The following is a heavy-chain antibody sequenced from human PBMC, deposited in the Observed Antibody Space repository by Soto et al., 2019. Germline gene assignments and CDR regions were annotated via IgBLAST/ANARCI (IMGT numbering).Heavy chain of an antibody. Sequence: EVQLLESGGGLVEPGGSLRLSCAASGFTFSTYAMSWVRQARGKGLAWVSVISRSGATTYYADSVKGRFTISRDNSQSTLSRQMNSLRAEDTAVQYCAKYCALVPAAMDYYYDYGMDVWGQGTMVTVS. V-gene: IGHV3-23*01. CDR1: GFTFSTYA. D-gene: IGHD2-2*01. CDR3: AKYCALVPAAMDYYYDYGMDV. CDR2: ISRSGATT. J-gene: IGHJ6*01.